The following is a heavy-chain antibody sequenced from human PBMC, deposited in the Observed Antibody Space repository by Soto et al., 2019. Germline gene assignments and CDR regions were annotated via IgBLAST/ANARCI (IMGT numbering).Heavy chain of an antibody. D-gene: IGHD2-15*01. CDR2: ISYDSSNK. CDR1: GFTLSYD. V-gene: IGHV3-30*18. CDR3: AKLVIGYCSGNTCDDY. J-gene: IGHJ4*02. Sequence: VQLLESGGGLIQPGGSLRLSRAASGFTLSYDIHWLRQAPGKGLEWVAYISYDSSNKFYGDSVKGRFTISRDNSKNTQFLQMNSLRAEDTAVYYCAKLVIGYCSGNTCDDYWGQGTLVAVSS.